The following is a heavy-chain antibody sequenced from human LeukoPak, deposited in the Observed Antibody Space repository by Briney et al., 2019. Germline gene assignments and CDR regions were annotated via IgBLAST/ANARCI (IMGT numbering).Heavy chain of an antibody. J-gene: IGHJ4*02. CDR2: INHGGST. CDR1: GGSFSGYY. CDR3: ARGVSPDY. V-gene: IGHV4-34*01. Sequence: PSETLSLTCAVYGGSFSGYYWSWIRQPPGKGLEWIGEINHGGSTNYNPSLKSRVTISVDTSKNQFSLKLSSVTAADTAVYYCARGVSPDYWGLGTLVTVSS.